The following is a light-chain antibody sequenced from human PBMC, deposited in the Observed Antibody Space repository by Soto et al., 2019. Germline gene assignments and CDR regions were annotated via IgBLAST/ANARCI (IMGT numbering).Light chain of an antibody. CDR2: DVS. V-gene: IGLV2-14*01. CDR3: SSYTSSSTLNV. Sequence: QSVLTQPASVSGSPGQSITISCTGTSSDVGGYNYVSWYQQHPGKAPKLMIYDVSNRPSGVSNRFSGSKSGKTASLTISRLQAEDEADYYCSSYTSSSTLNVFGTGTKVTVL. CDR1: SSDVGGYNY. J-gene: IGLJ1*01.